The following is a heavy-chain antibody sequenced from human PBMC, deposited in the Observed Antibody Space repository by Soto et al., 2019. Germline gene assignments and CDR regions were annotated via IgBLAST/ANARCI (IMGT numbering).Heavy chain of an antibody. CDR2: INHSGST. V-gene: IGHV4-34*01. CDR3: ARGRIVVVTAMYFQH. D-gene: IGHD2-21*02. Sequence: QVQLQQWGAGLLKPSETLSLTCAVYGGSFSGYYWSWIRQPPGKGLEWIGEINHSGSTNYNPSLKRRVTISVDTSKNQFSLKLSSVTAADTAVYYCARGRIVVVTAMYFQHWGQGTLVTVSS. CDR1: GGSFSGYY. J-gene: IGHJ1*01.